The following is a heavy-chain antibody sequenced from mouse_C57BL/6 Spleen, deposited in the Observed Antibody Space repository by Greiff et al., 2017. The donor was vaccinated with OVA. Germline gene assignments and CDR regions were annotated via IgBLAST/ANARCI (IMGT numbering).Heavy chain of an antibody. CDR2: FYPGSGRI. CDR1: GYTFTAYT. V-gene: IGHV1-62-2*01. D-gene: IGHD2-5*01. CDR3: ARHPYYSNYAYWYFDV. Sequence: LVKPGASVKLSCKASGYTFTAYTIHWVKQRSGQGLEWIGWFYPGSGRIKYNEKFKDKATLTADKSSSTVYMELSRLTSEDSAVYFCARHPYYSNYAYWYFDVWGTGTTVTVSS. J-gene: IGHJ1*03.